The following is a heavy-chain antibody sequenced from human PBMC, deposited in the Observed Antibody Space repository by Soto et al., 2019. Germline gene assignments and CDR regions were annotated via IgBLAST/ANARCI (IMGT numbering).Heavy chain of an antibody. Sequence: QVQLVESGGGVVQPGRSLRLSCAASGFTFSSYAMHWVRQATGKGLEWVAVISYDGSNKYYADSVKGRFTISRDNSKNTLYLQMNSLRAEDTAVYYCARGDPEPYWGQGTLVTVSS. CDR2: ISYDGSNK. D-gene: IGHD1-26*01. J-gene: IGHJ4*02. CDR1: GFTFSSYA. CDR3: ARGDPEPY. V-gene: IGHV3-30-3*01.